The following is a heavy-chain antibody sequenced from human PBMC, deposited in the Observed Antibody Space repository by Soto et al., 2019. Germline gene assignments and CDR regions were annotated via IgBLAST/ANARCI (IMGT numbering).Heavy chain of an antibody. CDR3: ARADRTLVTSYSLDV. CDR2: INHSGTI. V-gene: IGHV4-34*01. J-gene: IGHJ6*02. D-gene: IGHD2-21*02. Sequence: GTLSLTCAVYGGSFSGYYWTGIRQPPGKGLEWIGEINHSGTINFNPSLKSRLTISLDTSKKHFSLKLSSVTDADTAAYYCARADRTLVTSYSLDVWGQGTTVTVSS. CDR1: GGSFSGYY.